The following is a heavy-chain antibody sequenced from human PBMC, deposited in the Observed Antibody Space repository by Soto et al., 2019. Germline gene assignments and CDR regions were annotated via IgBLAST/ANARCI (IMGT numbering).Heavy chain of an antibody. Sequence: ASVKVSCKPSGYTFISYGISWVRQGPGQGLERMGWISAYNGNTNYAQKLKGRVTMTTDTSTSTAYMELRSLRSDDTAVYYCAKEVIVEVIQRACDIWGKGRM. J-gene: IGHJ3*02. D-gene: IGHD2-21*01. CDR3: AKEVIVEVIQRACDI. CDR1: GYTFISYG. CDR2: ISAYNGNT. V-gene: IGHV1-18*01.